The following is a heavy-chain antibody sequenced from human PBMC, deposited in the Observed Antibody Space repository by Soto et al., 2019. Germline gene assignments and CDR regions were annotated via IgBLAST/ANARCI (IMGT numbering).Heavy chain of an antibody. CDR1: GFTFSDYY. CDR2: ISSSSSYT. J-gene: IGHJ5*02. V-gene: IGHV3-11*06. D-gene: IGHD1-26*01. CDR3: ARDSLGVVGATDNWFDP. Sequence: GGSLRLSCAASGFTFSDYYMSWIRQAPGKGLEWVSYISSSSSYTNYADSVKGRFTISRDNAKNSLYLQMNSLRAEDTAVYYCARDSLGVVGATDNWFDPWGQGTLVTVSS.